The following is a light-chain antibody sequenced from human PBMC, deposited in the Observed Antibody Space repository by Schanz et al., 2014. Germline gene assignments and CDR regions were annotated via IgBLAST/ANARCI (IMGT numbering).Light chain of an antibody. CDR3: QQATGFPPT. Sequence: DIQMTQSPASLSAFVGDRVTITCRASQGISSWLAWYQHKPGKAPNLLIYTASTLQSGVPSRFSGSGSGTDFTLTISSLQPEDFATYYCQQATGFPPTFGGGTKVEIK. V-gene: IGKV1-12*01. CDR2: TAS. CDR1: QGISSW. J-gene: IGKJ4*01.